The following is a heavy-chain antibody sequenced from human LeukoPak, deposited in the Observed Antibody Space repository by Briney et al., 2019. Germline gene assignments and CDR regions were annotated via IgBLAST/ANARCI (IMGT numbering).Heavy chain of an antibody. V-gene: IGHV4-39*07. Sequence: SETLSLTCTVSGGSISSSSYYWGWIRQPPGKGLEWIGSIYYSGSTYYNPSLKSRVTISVDTSKNQFSLKLSSVTAADTAVYYCARAVDTAMDTDYWGQGTLVTVSS. J-gene: IGHJ4*02. D-gene: IGHD5-18*01. CDR1: GGSISSSSYY. CDR2: IYYSGST. CDR3: ARAVDTAMDTDY.